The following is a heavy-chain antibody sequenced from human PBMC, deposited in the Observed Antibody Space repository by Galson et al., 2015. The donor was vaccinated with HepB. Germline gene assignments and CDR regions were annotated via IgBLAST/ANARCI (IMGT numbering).Heavy chain of an antibody. V-gene: IGHV3-64D*06. J-gene: IGHJ3*02. D-gene: IGHD4-17*01. CDR3: VTVTAEGGGAFDI. CDR2: ISSNGGST. Sequence: SLRLSCAASGFTFSSYAMHWVRQAPGKGLEYVSAISSNGGSTYYADSVKGRFTISRDNSKNTLYLQMSSLRAEGTAVYYCVTVTAEGGGAFDIWGQGTMVTVSS. CDR1: GFTFSSYA.